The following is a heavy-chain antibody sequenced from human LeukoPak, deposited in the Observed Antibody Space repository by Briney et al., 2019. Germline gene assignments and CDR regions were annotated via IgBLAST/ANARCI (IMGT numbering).Heavy chain of an antibody. CDR3: ARESYDFWSGYFRRHGNWFDP. CDR1: GFTFSSYW. V-gene: IGHV3-74*01. Sequence: TGGSLRLSCAASGFTFSSYWMHWVRQAPGKGLVWVSRINSDGSSTRYADSVKGRFTISRDNAKNTLYLQMNSLRAEDTAVYYCARESYDFWSGYFRRHGNWFDPWGQGTLVTVSS. CDR2: INSDGSST. D-gene: IGHD3-3*01. J-gene: IGHJ5*02.